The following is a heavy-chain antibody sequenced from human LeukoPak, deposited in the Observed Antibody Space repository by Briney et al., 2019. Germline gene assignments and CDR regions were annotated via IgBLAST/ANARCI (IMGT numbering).Heavy chain of an antibody. Sequence: ASVKASCKASGYTFTGYYMHWVRQAPGQGLEWMGWINPNSGGTNYAQKFQGRVTTTRDTSISTAYMELSRLRSDDTAVYYCARGGTVTTYYYYYGMDVWGQGTTVTVSS. V-gene: IGHV1-2*02. D-gene: IGHD4-11*01. CDR2: INPNSGGT. CDR1: GYTFTGYY. CDR3: ARGGTVTTYYYYYGMDV. J-gene: IGHJ6*02.